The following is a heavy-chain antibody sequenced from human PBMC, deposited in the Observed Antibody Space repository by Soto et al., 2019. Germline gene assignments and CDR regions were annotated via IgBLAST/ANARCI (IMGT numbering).Heavy chain of an antibody. V-gene: IGHV1-3*01. Sequence: QVQLVQSGAEVKKPGASVKVSCKASGYTFTSYAMHWVRQAPGQRLEGMGWINAGNGNTKYSQKFQGRVTITRDTSASTAYMELSSLRSEDTAVYYCARVGIAAAIDYWGQGTLVTVSS. D-gene: IGHD6-13*01. CDR3: ARVGIAAAIDY. CDR1: GYTFTSYA. J-gene: IGHJ4*02. CDR2: INAGNGNT.